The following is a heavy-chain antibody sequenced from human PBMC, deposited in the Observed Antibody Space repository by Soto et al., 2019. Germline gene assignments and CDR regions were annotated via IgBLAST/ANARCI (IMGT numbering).Heavy chain of an antibody. Sequence: GGSLRLSCAASGFTVSSNYMSWVRQAPGKGLEWVSVIYSGGSTYYADSVKGRFTISRHNSKNTLYLQMNSLRAEDTAVYYCARAGPMVRGVIPHGYWYFDLWGRGTLVTVSS. V-gene: IGHV3-53*04. CDR3: ARAGPMVRGVIPHGYWYFDL. J-gene: IGHJ2*01. CDR1: GFTVSSNY. CDR2: IYSGGST. D-gene: IGHD3-10*01.